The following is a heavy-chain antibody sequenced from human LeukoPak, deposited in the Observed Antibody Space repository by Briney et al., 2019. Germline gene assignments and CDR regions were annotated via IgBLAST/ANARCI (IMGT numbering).Heavy chain of an antibody. CDR2: IWYDGSNK. CDR1: GFTFSSYG. CDR3: ARGQWEPPSAYYYMDV. V-gene: IGHV3-33*01. J-gene: IGHJ6*03. Sequence: PGRSLRLSCAASGFTFSSYGMHWVRQAPGKGLEWVAVIWYDGSNKYYADSVKGRFTISRDNAKNSLYLQMNSLRAEDTAVYYCARGQWEPPSAYYYMDVWGKGTTVTVSS. D-gene: IGHD1-26*01.